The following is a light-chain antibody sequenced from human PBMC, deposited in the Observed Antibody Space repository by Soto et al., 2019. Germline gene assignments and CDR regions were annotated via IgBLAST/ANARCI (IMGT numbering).Light chain of an antibody. CDR2: ANI. V-gene: IGLV1-40*01. J-gene: IGLJ2*01. Sequence: QSVLTQPPSVSGAPGQRVTISCTGSSSNIGAGYDVHWYQQLPVTAPKLLIYANINRPSGVPDRFSGSKSGTSASLAITGLQAEDEADYYCQSFDSSLSGSVFGGGTKLTVL. CDR3: QSFDSSLSGSV. CDR1: SSNIGAGYD.